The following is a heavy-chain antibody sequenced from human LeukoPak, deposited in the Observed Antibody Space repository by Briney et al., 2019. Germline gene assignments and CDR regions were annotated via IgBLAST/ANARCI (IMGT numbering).Heavy chain of an antibody. D-gene: IGHD5-12*01. CDR1: GFTFSNYG. V-gene: IGHV3-33*01. Sequence: GRSLRLSCAASGFTFSNYGMHWVRQAPGKGLEWVALIWYDGSNKYYTDSVKGRFTISRDNSKNTLYLQMNSLRAEDTAVYYCAREMGLNIAATFGYWGQGTLVTVSS. CDR2: IWYDGSNK. CDR3: AREMGLNIAATFGY. J-gene: IGHJ4*02.